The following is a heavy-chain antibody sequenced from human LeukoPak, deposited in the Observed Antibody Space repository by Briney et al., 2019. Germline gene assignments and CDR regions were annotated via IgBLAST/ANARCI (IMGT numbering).Heavy chain of an antibody. CDR2: IYYSGST. J-gene: IGHJ4*02. CDR3: ARGTAAGYAFDY. CDR1: GGSISSSSYY. Sequence: SETLSLTCTVSGGSISSSSYYWGWIRQPPGKGLEWIESIYYSGSTYYNPSLNSRVTISVDTSKNQFSLKLSSVTAADTAVYYCARGTAAGYAFDYWGQGTLVTVSS. V-gene: IGHV4-39*07. D-gene: IGHD6-13*01.